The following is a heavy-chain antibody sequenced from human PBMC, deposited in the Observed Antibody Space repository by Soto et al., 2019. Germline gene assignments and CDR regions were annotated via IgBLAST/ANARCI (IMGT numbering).Heavy chain of an antibody. J-gene: IGHJ4*02. CDR2: ISGSGNYT. V-gene: IGHV3-21*06. Sequence: PGESLKISCAASGFAFSTYSMSWVHQAPGKGLEWVSSISGSGNYTHYADFLRGRFTISRDNAKTSLFLQMDSLRAEDTAVYYCAREGINNYNEFYFDSWGQGTVVTVSS. CDR3: AREGINNYNEFYFDS. CDR1: GFAFSTYS. D-gene: IGHD4-4*01.